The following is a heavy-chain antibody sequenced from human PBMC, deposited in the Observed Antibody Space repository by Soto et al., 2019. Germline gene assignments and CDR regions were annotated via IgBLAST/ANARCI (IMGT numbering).Heavy chain of an antibody. Sequence: QVQLVQSGAEVKKPGASVKVSCKASGYTFTSYGISWVRQAPGQGLEWMGWISAYNGNTNYAQKLQGRVTMTTDTSTSTAYMELRSLRSDDTAVYYCARDRQGGIVVVPAAKFACWGQGTLVTVSS. J-gene: IGHJ4*02. CDR2: ISAYNGNT. CDR1: GYTFTSYG. D-gene: IGHD2-2*01. V-gene: IGHV1-18*01. CDR3: ARDRQGGIVVVPAAKFAC.